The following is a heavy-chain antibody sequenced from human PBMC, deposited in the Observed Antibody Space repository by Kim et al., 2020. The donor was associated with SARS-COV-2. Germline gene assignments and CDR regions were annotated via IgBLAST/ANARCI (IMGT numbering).Heavy chain of an antibody. CDR3: AREGAVAGHIDY. J-gene: IGHJ4*02. V-gene: IGHV3-53*01. D-gene: IGHD6-19*01. Sequence: YHADPVTGRFTISRDNSKNTLYLQRNSLRAEDTAMYYCAREGAVAGHIDYWGQGTLVPVST.